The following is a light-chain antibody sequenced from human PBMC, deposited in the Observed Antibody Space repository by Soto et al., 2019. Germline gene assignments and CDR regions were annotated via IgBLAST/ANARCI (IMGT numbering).Light chain of an antibody. J-gene: IGKJ1*01. CDR2: GAS. CDR1: QSVSSN. Sequence: EIVMTQSPATLSVSPGERATLSCRASQSVSSNLAWYQQKPGQDPRLLIYGASTSATGIPARFSGSGSGTEFTLTISSLQSEDFAVYYCQQYNNWTQTFGQGTKVEIK. CDR3: QQYNNWTQT. V-gene: IGKV3-15*01.